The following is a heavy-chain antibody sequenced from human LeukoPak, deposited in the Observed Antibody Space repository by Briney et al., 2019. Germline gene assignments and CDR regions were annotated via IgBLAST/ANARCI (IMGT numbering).Heavy chain of an antibody. D-gene: IGHD3-22*01. V-gene: IGHV3-74*01. CDR1: GFTFSGYW. CDR3: ARSPYYDSSGLDV. CDR2: INSDGSST. J-gene: IGHJ6*02. Sequence: GGSLRLSCAASGFTFSGYWIHWVRQAPGKGLVWVSRINSDGSSTSYADSVKGRFTISRDNAKNTLYLQMNSLRAEDTAVYYCARSPYYDSSGLDVWGQGTTVTVSS.